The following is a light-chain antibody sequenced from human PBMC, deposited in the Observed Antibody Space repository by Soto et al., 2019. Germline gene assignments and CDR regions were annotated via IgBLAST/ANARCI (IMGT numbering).Light chain of an antibody. Sequence: EIVMTQSPATLSVSPGERATLSCRASQSVRSNLAWYQQKPGQAPRLIIYGASTRETGIPARFSGSGAGTEFTRTISSLQSEDVEVDYCPQYNNWTRTFGQGTKVDIK. CDR2: GAS. J-gene: IGKJ1*01. CDR3: PQYNNWTRT. CDR1: QSVRSN. V-gene: IGKV3-15*01.